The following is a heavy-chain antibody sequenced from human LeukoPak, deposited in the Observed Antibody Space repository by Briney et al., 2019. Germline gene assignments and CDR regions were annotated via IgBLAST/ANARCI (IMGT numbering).Heavy chain of an antibody. CDR3: ARIITENLRRFDY. V-gene: IGHV4-39*01. D-gene: IGHD1-20*01. J-gene: IGHJ4*02. Sequence: SETLSLTCSVSGGSISNSRYYWGWLRQPPGKGLEWIGSIYYSGATNSNPSLKSRLTISVDTSKNQFSLKLSSVTAADTAVYYCARIITENLRRFDYWGQGTLVTVSS. CDR2: IYYSGAT. CDR1: GGSISNSRYY.